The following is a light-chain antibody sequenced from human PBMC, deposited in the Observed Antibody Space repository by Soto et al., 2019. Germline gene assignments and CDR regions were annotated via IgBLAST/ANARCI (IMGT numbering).Light chain of an antibody. CDR2: DAS. CDR3: QQYDSYSTWT. V-gene: IGKV1-5*01. Sequence: EIQMTQSPSTLAKTVGDRVTITCRASQSISRWLAWYQQKPGKAPKVLIFDASILETGVPSRFSGSGSGTEFTLTISSLQPDDFATYYCQQYDSYSTWTFGQGTKVDIK. CDR1: QSISRW. J-gene: IGKJ1*01.